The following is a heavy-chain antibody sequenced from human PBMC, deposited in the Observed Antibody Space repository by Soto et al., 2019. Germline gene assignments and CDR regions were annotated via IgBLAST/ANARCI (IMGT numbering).Heavy chain of an antibody. J-gene: IGHJ3*02. CDR1: GGSISSYY. CDR3: ARLLYYDILTGYYNGAFDI. Sequence: PSETLSLTCTVSGGSISSYYWSWIRQPPGKGLEWIGYIYYSGSTNYNPSLKSRVTISVDTSKNQFSLKLSSVTAADTAVYYCARLLYYDILTGYYNGAFDIWGQGTMVT. D-gene: IGHD3-9*01. V-gene: IGHV4-59*08. CDR2: IYYSGST.